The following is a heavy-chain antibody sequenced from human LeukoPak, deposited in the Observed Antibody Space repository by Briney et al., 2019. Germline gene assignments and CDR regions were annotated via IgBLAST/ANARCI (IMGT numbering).Heavy chain of an antibody. CDR3: AKGSRGLYYYDSRVLYYFDY. CDR2: IWNDGSKK. Sequence: GGSLRLSCAASGFTFRNYMMHWVRQAPGKGLDWMAFIWNDGSKKYYADSVKGRFTISRDNSKNTLYLQMDSLRAEDTAVYYCAKGSRGLYYYDSRVLYYFDYWGQGTLVTVSS. J-gene: IGHJ4*02. V-gene: IGHV3-30*02. D-gene: IGHD3-22*01. CDR1: GFTFRNYM.